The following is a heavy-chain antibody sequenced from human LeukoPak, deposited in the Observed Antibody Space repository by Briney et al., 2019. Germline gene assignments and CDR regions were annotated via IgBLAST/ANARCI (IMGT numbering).Heavy chain of an antibody. J-gene: IGHJ4*02. V-gene: IGHV4-39*02. D-gene: IGHD2/OR15-2a*01. Sequence: SETLSLTCTVSSVSISGSDYYWCWIRQPPGKGLEWIGSINYSGNTYYDSSLKSRVTISVDTSKNYFSLRLSSVTAADTAVYYCARLVLSYGNAFDHWGQGTLVTVSS. CDR2: INYSGNT. CDR1: SVSISGSDYY. CDR3: ARLVLSYGNAFDH.